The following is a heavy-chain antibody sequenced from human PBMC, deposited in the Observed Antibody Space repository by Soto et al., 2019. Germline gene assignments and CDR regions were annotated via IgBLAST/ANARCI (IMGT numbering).Heavy chain of an antibody. D-gene: IGHD3-3*01. V-gene: IGHV3-30*18. CDR3: AKKKYYYFWSGYYDY. Sequence: GGSLRLSCEASGFTFSSYGMHWVRQAPVKRLEWVAVIAYDGSNKYYADSVKGRFTISRDNSKDTLYLQMNSLRAEDTAVYYCAKKKYYYFWSGYYDYWGQGTLVTVSS. CDR1: GFTFSSYG. CDR2: IAYDGSNK. J-gene: IGHJ4*02.